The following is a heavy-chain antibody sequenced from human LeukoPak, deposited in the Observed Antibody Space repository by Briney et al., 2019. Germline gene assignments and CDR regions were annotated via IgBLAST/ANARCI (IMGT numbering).Heavy chain of an antibody. J-gene: IGHJ4*02. CDR1: GFTFSSYD. CDR3: AVYCSGGCYSGLV. V-gene: IGHV3-23*01. CDR2: ISGSGGST. Sequence: GESLSLSCAASGFTFSSYDMTWVRQAPGKGLEWVSTISGSGGSTYYADSVNYADSVKGRFTISRDNSKNTLYLQMNSLRAEDTAVYYCAVYCSGGCYSGLVWGQGTLVTVSS. D-gene: IGHD2-21*02.